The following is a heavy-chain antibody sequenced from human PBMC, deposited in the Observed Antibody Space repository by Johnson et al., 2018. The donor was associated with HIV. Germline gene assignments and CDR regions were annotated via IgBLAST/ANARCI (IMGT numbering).Heavy chain of an antibody. CDR2: IRYDGSNK. CDR1: GFTFSSFG. D-gene: IGHD1-26*01. V-gene: IGHV3-30*02. Sequence: QMLLVESGGGLVQPGGSLRLSCAAYGFTFSSFGMHWVRQAPGKGLEWVAFIRYDGSNKYFAASVKGRFTISRDNSKNTLYLQKNSLIAEDTAVYYCAKGFGASSGACDIWGQGTMVTVSS. J-gene: IGHJ3*02. CDR3: AKGFGASSGACDI.